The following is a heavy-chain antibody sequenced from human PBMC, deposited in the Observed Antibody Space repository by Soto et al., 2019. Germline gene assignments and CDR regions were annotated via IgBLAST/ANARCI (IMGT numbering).Heavy chain of an antibody. J-gene: IGHJ4*02. V-gene: IGHV3-23*01. CDR2: ITDSGGWT. D-gene: IGHD3-10*01. CDR1: GFTFSTFG. CDR3: AIDPRGHFF. Sequence: EVQLLESGGGLVQPGGSLRLSCVVSGFTFSTFGMTWVRQAPGKGLEWVSGITDSGGWTYYRDAVRGRFIISRDHSKNTIFLQMNSLIDEHTAIYYSAIDPRGHFFWGEGTLVTASS.